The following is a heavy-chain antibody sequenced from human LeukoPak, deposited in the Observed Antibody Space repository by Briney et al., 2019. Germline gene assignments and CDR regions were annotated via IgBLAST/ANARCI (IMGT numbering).Heavy chain of an antibody. D-gene: IGHD2-15*01. Sequence: PSETLSLTCAVYGGSFSGSYWSWIRQPPGKGLEWIGEINHSGSTNYNPSLKSRVTISVDTSKNHFSRILSSVTAADTAVYYCARVRCSGGHCYDWRADYYYGMDVWGQGTTVTVSS. CDR3: ARVRCSGGHCYDWRADYYYGMDV. CDR1: GGSFSGSY. V-gene: IGHV4-34*01. CDR2: INHSGST. J-gene: IGHJ6*02.